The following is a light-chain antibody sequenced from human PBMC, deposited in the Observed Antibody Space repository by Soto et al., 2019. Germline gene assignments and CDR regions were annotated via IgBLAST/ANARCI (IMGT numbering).Light chain of an antibody. Sequence: QSALTQPRSVSGSPGQSVTISCTGTSSDVGGYNYDSWYQQHPGKAPKLMIYDVSKRPSGVPDRFSGSKSGNTASLTISGLQAEDDADYYCCSYAGSYTWVFGEGTKLTVL. CDR1: SSDVGGYNY. V-gene: IGLV2-11*01. CDR3: CSYAGSYTWV. CDR2: DVS. J-gene: IGLJ3*02.